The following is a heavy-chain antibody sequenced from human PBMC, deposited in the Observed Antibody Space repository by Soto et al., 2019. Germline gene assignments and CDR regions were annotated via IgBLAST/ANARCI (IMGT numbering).Heavy chain of an antibody. CDR3: ARHGDNFDYIFDY. J-gene: IGHJ4*02. CDR1: GGSISSSDYY. D-gene: IGHD3-16*01. CDR2: IYYRGST. Sequence: PSETLSLTCTVSGGSISSSDYYWSWLRQPPGRGLEWIGYIYYRGSTYYNPSLRSRVAISVDTSKNQFSLKLSSVTAADTAVYYCARHGDNFDYIFDYWGQGTLVTVSS. V-gene: IGHV4-30-4*01.